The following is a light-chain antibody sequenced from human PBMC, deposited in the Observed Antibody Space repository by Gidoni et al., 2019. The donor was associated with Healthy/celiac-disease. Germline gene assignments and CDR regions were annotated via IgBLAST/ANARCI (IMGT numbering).Light chain of an antibody. CDR3: QQYNNWPGT. Sequence: IVMTQSPATLSVSPGERATLSCRASQSVNSNLAWYQQKPGPAPRLLIYGASTRATGIPARFSGSGSGTEFTLTISSLQSEDFAVYYCQQYNNWPGTFGQGTKVEIK. V-gene: IGKV3-15*01. J-gene: IGKJ1*01. CDR2: GAS. CDR1: QSVNSN.